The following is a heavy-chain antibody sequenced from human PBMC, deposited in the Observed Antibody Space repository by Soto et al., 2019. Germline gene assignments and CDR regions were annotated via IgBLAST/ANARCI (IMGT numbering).Heavy chain of an antibody. D-gene: IGHD2-21*01. Sequence: PVGSLRLSCTASLFTFSGYWMTWVRQAPVKGLEWVASIKEDGSEDHFVDSVKGRFTISRDNSKNSVYLQMSSLRAEDTAVYYCARGASDSDYWGQGTLVTVSS. J-gene: IGHJ4*02. CDR3: ARGASDSDY. V-gene: IGHV3-7*05. CDR1: LFTFSGYW. CDR2: IKEDGSED.